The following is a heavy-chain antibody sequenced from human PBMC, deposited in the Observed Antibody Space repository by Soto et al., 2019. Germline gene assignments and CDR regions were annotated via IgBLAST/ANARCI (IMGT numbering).Heavy chain of an antibody. CDR3: ARDRGSSWYDYYYGMDV. CDR1: GFTFSSYD. J-gene: IGHJ6*02. V-gene: IGHV3-13*01. CDR2: IGTAGDT. Sequence: EVQLVESGGGLVQPGGSLRLSCAASGFTFSSYDMHWVGQATGKGLEWVSAIGTAGDTYYPGSVKGRFTISRENAKNSLYLQMNSLRAEDTAVYYCARDRGSSWYDYYYGMDVWGQGTTVTVSS. D-gene: IGHD6-13*01.